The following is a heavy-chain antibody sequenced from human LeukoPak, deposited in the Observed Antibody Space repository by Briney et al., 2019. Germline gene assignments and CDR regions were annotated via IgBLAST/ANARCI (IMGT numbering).Heavy chain of an antibody. CDR1: GGSISSGGYY. J-gene: IGHJ3*02. Sequence: PSETLSLTCTVSGGSISSGGYYWSWIRQHPGKGLEWIGYIYYSGSTYYNPSLKSRVTISVDTSKNQFSLKPSSVTAADTAVYYCAREACSGGSCYATSDAFDIWGQGTMVTVSS. CDR3: AREACSGGSCYATSDAFDI. V-gene: IGHV4-31*03. D-gene: IGHD2-15*01. CDR2: IYYSGST.